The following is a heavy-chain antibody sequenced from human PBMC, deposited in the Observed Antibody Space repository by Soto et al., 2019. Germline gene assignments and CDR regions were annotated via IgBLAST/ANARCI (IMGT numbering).Heavy chain of an antibody. CDR1: GYTFTSYA. J-gene: IGHJ6*02. Sequence: ASVKVSCKASGYTFTSYAMHWVRQAPGQRLEWMGWINAGNGNTKYSQKFQGRVTITRDTSASTAYMELSSLRSEDTAVYYCARVDLIRFGMDVWGQGSTVTVYS. V-gene: IGHV1-3*01. CDR2: INAGNGNT. D-gene: IGHD2-8*01. CDR3: ARVDLIRFGMDV.